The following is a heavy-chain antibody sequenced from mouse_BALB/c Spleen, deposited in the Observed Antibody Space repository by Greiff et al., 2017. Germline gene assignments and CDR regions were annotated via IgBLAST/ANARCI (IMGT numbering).Heavy chain of an antibody. V-gene: IGHV2-6-4*01. Sequence: VKLMESGPGLVAPSQSLSITCTVSGFSLSRYSVHWVRQPPGKGLEWLGMIWGGGSTDYNSALKSRLSISKDNSKSQVFFKMNSLQANDTSIYYCARGGAMDYWGQGTSVTVSS. J-gene: IGHJ4*01. CDR3: ARGGAMDY. CDR1: GFSLSRYS. CDR2: IWGGGST.